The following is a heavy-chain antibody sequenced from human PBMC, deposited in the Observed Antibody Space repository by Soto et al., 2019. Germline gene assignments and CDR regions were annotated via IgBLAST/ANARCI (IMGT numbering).Heavy chain of an antibody. CDR2: IGGSGGSI. D-gene: IGHD1-26*01. CDR3: ARDLAWAFDS. Sequence: PGESXRLSCSSSGFTFSTFSINWFRHAPGKGLEWLSYIGGSGGSISYADSVKGRFTISRDNGKNTLYLQMSSLRDEDTAVYYCARDLAWAFDSWGQGALVTVSS. J-gene: IGHJ4*02. V-gene: IGHV3-48*02. CDR1: GFTFSTFS.